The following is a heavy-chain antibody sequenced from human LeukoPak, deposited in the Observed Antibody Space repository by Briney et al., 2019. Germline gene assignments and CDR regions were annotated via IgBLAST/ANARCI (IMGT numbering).Heavy chain of an antibody. CDR3: ARDGGNSGDY. Sequence: ASVKVSCKASGYTFTGYYIHWVRQAPGHGLEWMGWIYPNSGVTNYAQKLQGRVTMTTDTSTSTAYMELRSLRSDDTAVYYCARDGGNSGDYWGQGTLVTVSS. CDR1: GYTFTGYY. D-gene: IGHD4-23*01. CDR2: IYPNSGVT. V-gene: IGHV1-2*02. J-gene: IGHJ4*02.